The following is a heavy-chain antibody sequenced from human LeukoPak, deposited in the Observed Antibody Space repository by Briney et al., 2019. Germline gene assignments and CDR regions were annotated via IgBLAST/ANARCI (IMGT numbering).Heavy chain of an antibody. Sequence: RGSLRLSCAASGFTFSSYWMHWVRQAPGKGLAWVSRINSDGTSTNYADSVKGRFTISRDNAKNTLFLQMNSLRAEDTAVYFCARGTIAASGKGWFDPWGQGTLVTVSS. V-gene: IGHV3-74*01. CDR3: ARGTIAASGKGWFDP. J-gene: IGHJ5*02. CDR1: GFTFSSYW. CDR2: INSDGTST. D-gene: IGHD6-13*01.